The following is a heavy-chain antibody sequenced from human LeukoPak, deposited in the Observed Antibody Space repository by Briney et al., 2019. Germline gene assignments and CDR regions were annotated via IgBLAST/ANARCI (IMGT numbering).Heavy chain of an antibody. CDR1: GLTFSNYA. J-gene: IGHJ5*01. CDR3: ARERGRGRDSPWFDY. CDR2: ISASGGSS. D-gene: IGHD1-26*01. Sequence: GGSLRLSCAASGLTFSNYAMSWVRQVPGKGLEWVSAISASGGSSYYADSVKGRFTISRDNSKNTLDLQMTGLRAEDTAVYYCARERGRGRDSPWFDYWGQGTLVTVSS. V-gene: IGHV3-23*01.